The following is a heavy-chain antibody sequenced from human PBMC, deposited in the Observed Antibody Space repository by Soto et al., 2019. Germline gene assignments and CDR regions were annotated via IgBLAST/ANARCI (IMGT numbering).Heavy chain of an antibody. D-gene: IGHD5-12*01. J-gene: IGHJ5*02. V-gene: IGHV6-1*01. CDR2: TYFSSKWYN. CDR1: GDSVSSNTAS. Sequence: SQTLSLTCAISGDSVSSNTASWNWIRQSPSRGLEWLGRTYFSSKWYNDYAVSVKSRIIIIPDTSNNQFSLQLNSVTPEDTAVYFCAKGDNLGPKTGYAFDPWGQGIMVTVSS. CDR3: AKGDNLGPKTGYAFDP.